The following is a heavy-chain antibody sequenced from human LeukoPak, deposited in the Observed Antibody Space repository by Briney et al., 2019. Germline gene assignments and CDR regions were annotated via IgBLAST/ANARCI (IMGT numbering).Heavy chain of an antibody. V-gene: IGHV3-11*05. Sequence: PGGSLRLSCAASGFTFSDYYMSWIRQAPGKGLEWVSYISSSSSYTNYADSVKGRFTISRDNAKNSLYLQMNSLRVEDTAVYYCARGSTNSWYIPFDYWGQGTLVTVSS. D-gene: IGHD6-13*01. CDR1: GFTFSDYY. CDR2: ISSSSSYT. CDR3: ARGSTNSWYIPFDY. J-gene: IGHJ4*02.